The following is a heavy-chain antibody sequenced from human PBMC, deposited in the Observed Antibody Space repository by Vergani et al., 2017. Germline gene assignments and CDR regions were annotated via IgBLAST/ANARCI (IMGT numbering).Heavy chain of an antibody. J-gene: IGHJ4*02. CDR2: INPNSGGT. CDR3: ARGAVPGYYQGFDY. CDR1: GDTFSSYA. V-gene: IGHV1-2*02. D-gene: IGHD1-26*01. Sequence: QVQLVQSGAEVKKPGSSVKVSCKASGDTFSSYAISWVRQAPGQGLEWMGGINPNSGGTNYAQKFQGRVTMTRDTSISTAYMELSRLRSDDTAVYYCARGAVPGYYQGFDYWGQGTLVTVSS.